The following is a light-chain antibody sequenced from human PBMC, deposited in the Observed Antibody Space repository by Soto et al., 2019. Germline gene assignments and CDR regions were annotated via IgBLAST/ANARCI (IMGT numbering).Light chain of an antibody. CDR1: SSDIGGYNH. CDR2: DVN. V-gene: IGLV2-14*03. J-gene: IGLJ2*01. Sequence: QSVLTQPASVSGSPGQSITISCTGTSSDIGGYNHVSWYQHHPGKAPKVLIYDVNRRPSEVSDRFSGSKSGNTASLTISGLQADDEADYYCCSLTSTSTRVFGGGTKVIV. CDR3: CSLTSTSTRV.